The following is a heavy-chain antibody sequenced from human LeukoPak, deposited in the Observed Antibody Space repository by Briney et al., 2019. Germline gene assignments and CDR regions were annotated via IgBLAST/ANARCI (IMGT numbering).Heavy chain of an antibody. D-gene: IGHD3-3*01. CDR3: ARDIPDFWSFSKYYYMDV. J-gene: IGHJ6*03. CDR2: ISAYNGNT. Sequence: ASAKVSCKASGYTFISYGISWVRQAPGQGLEWMGWISAYNGNTNYAQKFQGRVTMTTDTSTSTAYMELRSLRSDDTAVYYCARDIPDFWSFSKYYYMDVWGKGTTVTVSS. V-gene: IGHV1-18*01. CDR1: GYTFISYG.